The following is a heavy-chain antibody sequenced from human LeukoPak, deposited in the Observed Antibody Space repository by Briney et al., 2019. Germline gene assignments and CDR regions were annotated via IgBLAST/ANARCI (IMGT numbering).Heavy chain of an antibody. J-gene: IGHJ6*02. D-gene: IGHD2-21*01. V-gene: IGHV3-30*04. CDR3: ARPNCGGECYFAGYGMDV. CDR1: GFSLTSYG. CDR2: VRYDGSDE. Sequence: PGGSLRLSCTASGFSLTSYGMHWVRQGPGKGLEWVGVVRYDGSDEHYADSVKGRFTISRDNSKTTLYLQMNNLREEDTAVYYCARPNCGGECYFAGYGMDVWGQGTTVTVSS.